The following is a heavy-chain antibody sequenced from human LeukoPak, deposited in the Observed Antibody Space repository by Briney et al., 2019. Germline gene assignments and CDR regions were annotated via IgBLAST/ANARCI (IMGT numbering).Heavy chain of an antibody. J-gene: IGHJ6*03. CDR1: GFTFSSYG. D-gene: IGHD5-18*01. CDR2: ISHDGSNK. Sequence: PGRSLRLSCAASGFTFSSYGMHWVRQAPGKGLEWVAVISHDGSNKYYADSVKGRFTISRDNSKNTLYLQMNSLRAEDTAVYYCAKVLTDTAMANHYYYMDVWGKGTTVTVSS. CDR3: AKVLTDTAMANHYYYMDV. V-gene: IGHV3-30*18.